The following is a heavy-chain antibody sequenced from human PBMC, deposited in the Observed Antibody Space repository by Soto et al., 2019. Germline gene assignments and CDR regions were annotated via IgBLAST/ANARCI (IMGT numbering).Heavy chain of an antibody. V-gene: IGHV3-23*01. CDR2: ISGSGGST. D-gene: IGHD5-12*01. Sequence: PGGSLRLSCAASGFTFSSYAMSWVRQAPGKGLEWVSAISGSGGSTYYADSVKGRFTISRDNSKNTLYLQMNSLRVEDTAVYYCAKTSGYSGYEYFDYWGQGTLVTVSS. CDR3: AKTSGYSGYEYFDY. J-gene: IGHJ4*02. CDR1: GFTFSSYA.